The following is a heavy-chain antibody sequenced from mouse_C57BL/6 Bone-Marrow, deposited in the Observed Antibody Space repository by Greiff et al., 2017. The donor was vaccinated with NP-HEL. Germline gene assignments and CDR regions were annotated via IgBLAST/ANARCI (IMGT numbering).Heavy chain of an antibody. CDR1: GFTFTDYY. Sequence: EVHLVESGGGLVQPGGSLSLSCAASGFTFTDYYMSWVRQPPGKALEWLGFIRNKANGYTTEYSASVKGRFTISRDNSQSILYLQMNALRAEDSATYYCARSHFYYYGSSYAMDYWGQGTSVTVSS. CDR3: ARSHFYYYGSSYAMDY. V-gene: IGHV7-3*01. D-gene: IGHD1-1*01. J-gene: IGHJ4*01. CDR2: IRNKANGYTT.